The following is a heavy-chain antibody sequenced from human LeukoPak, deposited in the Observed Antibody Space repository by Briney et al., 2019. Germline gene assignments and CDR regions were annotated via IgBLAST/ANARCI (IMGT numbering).Heavy chain of an antibody. Sequence: SETLSLACTVYGASIRSYYWSWIRQPPGKALDWIGYISYSGSTKYNPSLKSRVTISVDTSKNQFSLKLSSVTAADTAVYYCARDGGTREADYEFDYWGQGTLVTVSS. CDR1: GASIRSYY. CDR3: ARDGGTREADYEFDY. J-gene: IGHJ4*02. D-gene: IGHD4-17*01. CDR2: ISYSGST. V-gene: IGHV4-59*01.